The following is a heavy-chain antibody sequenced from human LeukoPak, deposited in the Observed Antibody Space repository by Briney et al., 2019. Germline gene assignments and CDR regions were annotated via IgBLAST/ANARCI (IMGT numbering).Heavy chain of an antibody. CDR3: AKVPTYLNILTGFPFDI. CDR2: LRGAERTP. V-gene: IGHV3-23*01. CDR1: GFTFSTDG. D-gene: IGHD3-9*01. J-gene: IGHJ3*02. Sequence: GGSLRLSCTGSGFTFSTDGMNWVRQAPGKGLEWVSSLRGAERTPYYAESVKGRFTISRDNSENTLYLQMNSLRAEDTALYYCAKVPTYLNILTGFPFDIWGQGTMVTVSS.